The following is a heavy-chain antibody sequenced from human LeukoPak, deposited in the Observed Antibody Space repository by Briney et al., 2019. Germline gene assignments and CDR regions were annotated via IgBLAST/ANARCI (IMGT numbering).Heavy chain of an antibody. CDR2: ITSGGTNT. D-gene: IGHD6-13*01. V-gene: IGHV3-11*01. J-gene: IGHJ4*02. CDR1: GFTFTDHY. CDR3: ARDQYSSTNYGVFDF. Sequence: GGSLRLSCAASGFTFTDHYMTWIRQAPGKGLEWVSYITSGGTNTYYADSVKDRFTISRDNAKNSLYLQMNSLRAEDTAVYYCARDQYSSTNYGVFDFWGQGTLVTVSS.